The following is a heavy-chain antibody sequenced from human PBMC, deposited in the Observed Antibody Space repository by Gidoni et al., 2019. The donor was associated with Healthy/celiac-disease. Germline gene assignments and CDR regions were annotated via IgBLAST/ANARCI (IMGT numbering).Heavy chain of an antibody. J-gene: IGHJ3*02. Sequence: QLQLQESGPGLVKPSETLSLTCTVSGGSISSSSYYWGWIHQPPGKGLGWIGSIYYSGSTYYNPSLKSRVTISVDTSKNQFSLKLSSVTAADTAVYYCARQLGGNGPYDAFDIWGQGTMVTVSS. V-gene: IGHV4-39*01. CDR3: ARQLGGNGPYDAFDI. D-gene: IGHD2-15*01. CDR1: GGSISSSSYY. CDR2: IYYSGST.